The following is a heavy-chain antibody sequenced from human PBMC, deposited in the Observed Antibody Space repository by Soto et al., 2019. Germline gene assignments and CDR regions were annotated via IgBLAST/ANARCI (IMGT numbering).Heavy chain of an antibody. CDR2: SHYSGSA. V-gene: IGHV4-59*01. CDR3: ARWVESISSPHGRAFDI. CDR1: GDSITSYH. J-gene: IGHJ3*02. D-gene: IGHD6-6*01. Sequence: QVQLQESGPGLVKPSETLSLTCTVSGDSITSYHWNWIRQPPGKELEWIGYSHYSGSAMYNPSLTSRVTMSVDTSKSQFSLRRSSVTAADTAVYYCARWVESISSPHGRAFDIWGQGAMVTVSP.